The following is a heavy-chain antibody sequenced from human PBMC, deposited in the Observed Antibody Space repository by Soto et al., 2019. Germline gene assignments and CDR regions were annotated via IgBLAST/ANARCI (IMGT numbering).Heavy chain of an antibody. CDR2: ISGSGGST. CDR1: GFTFSSYA. V-gene: IGHV3-23*01. D-gene: IGHD3-22*01. CDR3: AKVNYDSSGYSHAYFDL. Sequence: HPGGSLRLSCAASGFTFSSYAMSWVRQAPGKGLEWVSAISGSGGSTYYADSVKGRFTISRDNSKNTLYLQMNSLRAEDTAVYYCAKVNYDSSGYSHAYFDLWGRGTLVTVSS. J-gene: IGHJ2*01.